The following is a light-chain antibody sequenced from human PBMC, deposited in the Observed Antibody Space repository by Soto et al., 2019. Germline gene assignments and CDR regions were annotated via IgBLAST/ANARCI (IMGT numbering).Light chain of an antibody. V-gene: IGLV8-61*01. CDR2: STN. J-gene: IGLJ3*02. CDR1: SGSVSTSYY. Sequence: QTVVTQEPSFSVSPGGTVTLTCGLSSGSVSTSYYPSWYQQTPGQAPRTLIYSTNTRSSGVPDRFSGSILGNKAALTITGAQADDEYDYYCVVYMCSGIWAFGGGTKLTVL. CDR3: VVYMCSGIWA.